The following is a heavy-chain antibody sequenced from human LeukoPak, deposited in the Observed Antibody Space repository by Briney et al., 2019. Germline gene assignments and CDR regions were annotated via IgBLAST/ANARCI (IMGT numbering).Heavy chain of an antibody. J-gene: IGHJ3*02. CDR3: ARELAAAGAFDI. V-gene: IGHV3-21*01. Sequence: PGGSLRLSCAASGFTFSSYSMNWVRQAPGKGLEWVASISSSGSYIYYADSVKGRFTISRDNAKNSLYLQMNSLRAEDTAVYYCARELAAAGAFDIWGQGTMVTVSS. D-gene: IGHD6-13*01. CDR1: GFTFSSYS. CDR2: ISSSGSYI.